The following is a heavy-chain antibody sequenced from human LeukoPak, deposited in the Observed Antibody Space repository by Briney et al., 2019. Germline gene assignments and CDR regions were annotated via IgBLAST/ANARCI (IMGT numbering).Heavy chain of an antibody. V-gene: IGHV4-34*01. CDR1: GGSFSGYY. Sequence: SETLSLTCAVYGGSFSGYYWSWIRQPPGKGLEWIGEINHSGSTNYNPSLKSRVTISVDTSKNQFSLKLTSVTAADMAVYFCARQFLVGSTFHAFDLWGQGTRVTVSS. CDR3: ARQFLVGSTFHAFDL. J-gene: IGHJ3*01. D-gene: IGHD1-26*01. CDR2: INHSGST.